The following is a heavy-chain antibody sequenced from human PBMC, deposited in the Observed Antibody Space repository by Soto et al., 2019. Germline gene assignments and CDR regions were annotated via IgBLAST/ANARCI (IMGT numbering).Heavy chain of an antibody. CDR1: GFTFSSYS. CDR3: ARTYHCSSTSCYRYYGMDV. V-gene: IGHV3-21*01. D-gene: IGHD2-2*01. Sequence: GGSLRLSCAASGFTFSSYSMNWVRQAPGKGLEWVSFISSSSTYIYYADSVKGRFTISRDNAKNSLYLQMKSLRAENTAVYYCARTYHCSSTSCYRYYGMDVWGQGTTVTVSS. J-gene: IGHJ6*02. CDR2: ISSSSTYI.